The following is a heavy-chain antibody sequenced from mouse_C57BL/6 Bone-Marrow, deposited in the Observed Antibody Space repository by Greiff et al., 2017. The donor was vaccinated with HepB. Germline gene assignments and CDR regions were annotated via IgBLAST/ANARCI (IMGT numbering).Heavy chain of an antibody. D-gene: IGHD1-1*01. CDR1: GFSLTSYG. CDR2: IWSGGST. Sequence: VQLVESGPGLVQPSQSLSITCTVSGFSLTSYGVHWVRQSPGKGLEWLGVIWSGGSTDYNAAFISRLSISKDNSKRQVFFKMNSMQADDTAIYYCARNLDYGSSYGFAYWGQGTLVTVSA. J-gene: IGHJ3*01. CDR3: ARNLDYGSSYGFAY. V-gene: IGHV2-2*01.